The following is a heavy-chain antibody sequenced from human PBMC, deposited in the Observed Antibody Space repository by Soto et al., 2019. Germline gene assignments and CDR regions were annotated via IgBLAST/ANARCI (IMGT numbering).Heavy chain of an antibody. Sequence: PGESLKISCAASGFTFSSYAMHWVRQAPGKGLEWVAVISYDGSNKYYADSVKGRFTISRDNSKNTLYLQMNSLRAEDTAVYYCARPIGGYCSSTSCYLRRGMDVWGQGTTVTVSS. CDR2: ISYDGSNK. CDR1: GFTFSSYA. D-gene: IGHD2-2*01. V-gene: IGHV3-30-3*01. J-gene: IGHJ6*02. CDR3: ARPIGGYCSSTSCYLRRGMDV.